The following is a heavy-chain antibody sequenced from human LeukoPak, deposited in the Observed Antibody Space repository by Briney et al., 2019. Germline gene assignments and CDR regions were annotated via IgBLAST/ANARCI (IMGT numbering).Heavy chain of an antibody. J-gene: IGHJ6*03. CDR3: ATSGGSAMAQQHMDV. V-gene: IGHV3-21*01. D-gene: IGHD2-2*01. CDR2: ISYSSSHI. Sequence: GGSLRLSCAASGFTFSASGMNWVRQAPGKGLEWVSAISYSSSHIYYADSVKGRFTISRDNAENSLYLQMNTLRAEDTAVYYCATSGGSAMAQQHMDVWGKGTTVTVSS. CDR1: GFTFSASG.